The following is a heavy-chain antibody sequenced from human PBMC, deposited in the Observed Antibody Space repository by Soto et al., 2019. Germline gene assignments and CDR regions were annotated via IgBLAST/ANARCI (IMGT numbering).Heavy chain of an antibody. CDR3: AGGANYGDYGAFDV. CDR1: GFIFSSYS. CDR2: FTRSTATT. Sequence: EVQLVESGGGLVRPGGSLRLSCAASGFIFSSYSLTWVRQAPGKGLEWVSSFTRSTATTYYADSVKGRFTISRDNAENSLYLQMNSLRAEDTAVYYCAGGANYGDYGAFDVWGQGTLVTVAS. V-gene: IGHV3-21*06. D-gene: IGHD4-17*01. J-gene: IGHJ4*02.